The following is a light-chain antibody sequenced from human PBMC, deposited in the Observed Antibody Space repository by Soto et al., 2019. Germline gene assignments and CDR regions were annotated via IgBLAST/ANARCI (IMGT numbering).Light chain of an antibody. CDR3: SSYTSSSTYV. CDR2: EVS. CDR1: SSDVGGYKY. Sequence: QSALTQPASVSGSPGQSITISCTGTSSDVGGYKYVSWYQQYPGKAPKLMIYEVSNRPSGVSNRFSGSKSGNTASLTIFGLQAEDEADYYCSSYTSSSTYVFGTGTKLTVL. J-gene: IGLJ1*01. V-gene: IGLV2-14*01.